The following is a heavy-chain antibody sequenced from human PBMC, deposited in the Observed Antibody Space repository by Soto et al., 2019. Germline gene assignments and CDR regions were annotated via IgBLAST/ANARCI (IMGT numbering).Heavy chain of an antibody. CDR3: ARDLELDHFDY. CDR1: GGSISSYY. D-gene: IGHD1-26*01. CDR2: IYYSGST. V-gene: IGHV4-59*01. J-gene: IGHJ4*02. Sequence: SETLSLTCTVSGGSISSYYWSWIRQPPGKGLEWIGYIYYSGSTNYNPSLKSRVTISVDTSKNQFSLKLSSVTAADTAVYYCARDLELDHFDYWGQGTLVTVSS.